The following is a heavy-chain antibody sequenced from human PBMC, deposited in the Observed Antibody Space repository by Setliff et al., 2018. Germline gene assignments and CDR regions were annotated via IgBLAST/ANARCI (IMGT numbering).Heavy chain of an antibody. CDR3: ARSPSSGAYWNPRPFYSDY. D-gene: IGHD1-26*01. V-gene: IGHV4-61*09. J-gene: IGHJ4*02. CDR2: ISPSGST. Sequence: PSETLSLTCSVSGASITSGGFYWTWIRQPAGKGLEWIGHISPSGSTTYNPSVKSRVTISLDTSTNPFSLKLDSVTAADTALYYCARSPSSGAYWNPRPFYSDYWARGTLVTVSS. CDR1: GASITSGGFY.